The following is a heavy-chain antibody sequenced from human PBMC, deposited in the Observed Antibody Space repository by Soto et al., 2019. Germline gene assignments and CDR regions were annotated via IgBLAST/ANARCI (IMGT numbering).Heavy chain of an antibody. CDR2: ISWNSGTI. CDR3: AKDIAARPPYYCDY. CDR1: GFTFDDYA. J-gene: IGHJ4*02. D-gene: IGHD6-6*01. V-gene: IGHV3-9*01. Sequence: EVQLVESGGGLVQPGRSLRLSCAASGFTFDDYAMHWVRQAPGKGLEWVSGISWNSGTIAYADSVESRFTISRDNAKNSLYLQMNSLRAEDTALYYCAKDIAARPPYYCDYWGQGTLVTVSS.